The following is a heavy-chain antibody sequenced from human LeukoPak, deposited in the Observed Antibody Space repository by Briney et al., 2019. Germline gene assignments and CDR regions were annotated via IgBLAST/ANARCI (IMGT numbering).Heavy chain of an antibody. J-gene: IGHJ4*02. D-gene: IGHD5-12*01. CDR2: VHYSGIT. Sequence: SETLSLTCTVPGGSISGLYWSWIRQPPGKRLEWIGSVHYSGITDYNPSLESRVTISVDTSKNQFSLTLSSVTAADTAVYFCARHESSGYAFYEYWGQGTLATVSS. CDR3: ARHESSGYAFYEY. CDR1: GGSISGLY. V-gene: IGHV4-59*08.